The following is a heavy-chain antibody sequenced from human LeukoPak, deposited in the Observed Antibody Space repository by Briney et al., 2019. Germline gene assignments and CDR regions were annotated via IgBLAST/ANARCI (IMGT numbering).Heavy chain of an antibody. D-gene: IGHD6-19*01. CDR1: GFTFSNFG. J-gene: IGHJ4*02. CDR2: ISSSSSYI. CDR3: AIDRYSSGWYTFDY. V-gene: IGHV3-21*01. Sequence: PGGSLRLSCAASGFTFSNFGINWVRQAPGKGLEWVSSISSSSSYISHADSVKGRFTISRDNAKNSLDLQMNSLRAEDTAVYYCAIDRYSSGWYTFDYWGQGTLVTVSS.